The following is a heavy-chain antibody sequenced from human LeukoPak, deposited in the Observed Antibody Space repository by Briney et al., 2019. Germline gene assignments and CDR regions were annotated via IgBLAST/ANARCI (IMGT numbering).Heavy chain of an antibody. CDR1: GFTFSSYS. J-gene: IGHJ3*02. Sequence: GGSLILSCAASGFTFSSYSMNRVRQAPGKGLEGVSSISSSSSYIYYADSVKGRFTISRDNAKNSLYLQMTSLRAEDTAVYYCARDSRHCSSTSCADAFDIWGQGTMVTVSS. V-gene: IGHV3-21*01. CDR2: ISSSSSYI. D-gene: IGHD2-2*01. CDR3: ARDSRHCSSTSCADAFDI.